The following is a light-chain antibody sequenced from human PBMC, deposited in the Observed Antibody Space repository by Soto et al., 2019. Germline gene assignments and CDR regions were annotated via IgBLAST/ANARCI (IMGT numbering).Light chain of an antibody. J-gene: IGLJ2*01. CDR3: QSYENRLSGAYLV. CDR2: GNT. CDR1: HSNIGSNT. V-gene: IGLV1-44*01. Sequence: QSVLTQPPSASGTPGQSVTISCSGRHSNIGSNTVNWYLQLPGSAPRLLIFGNTRRPSGVPARFSGSKSGTSASLTITGLQAEDEADYYCQSYENRLSGAYLVLGGGTKLTVL.